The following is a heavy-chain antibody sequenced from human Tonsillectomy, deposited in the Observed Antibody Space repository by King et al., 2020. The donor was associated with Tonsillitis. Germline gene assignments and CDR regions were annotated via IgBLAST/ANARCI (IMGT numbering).Heavy chain of an antibody. V-gene: IGHV3-21*01. J-gene: IGHJ4*02. CDR1: GFTFSTYS. CDR3: ASIAIYCSGGNCYSDEIEY. Sequence: VQLVESGGGLVKPGGSLRLSCAASGFTFSTYSMNWVRQAPGKGLEWVASISTSGSYRYYADSVKGRFTISRDDSKNSLYLQMNSLRAEDTAVYYCASIAIYCSGGNCYSDEIEYWGQGTLVTVSS. D-gene: IGHD2-15*01. CDR2: ISTSGSYR.